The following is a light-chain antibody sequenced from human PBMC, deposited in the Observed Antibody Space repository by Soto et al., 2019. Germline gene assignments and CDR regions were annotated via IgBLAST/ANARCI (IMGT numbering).Light chain of an antibody. V-gene: IGKV1-12*01. CDR3: QQFGDSLT. CDR1: QGIGSW. Sequence: DIQMTQSPSSVSASVGDRVTITCRASQGIGSWLVWYQQKPGKAPKFLIYGATSRASGIPDRFSGSGSGTDFTLTISRLEPEDFAVYYCQQFGDSLTFGPGTKVDIK. J-gene: IGKJ3*01. CDR2: GAT.